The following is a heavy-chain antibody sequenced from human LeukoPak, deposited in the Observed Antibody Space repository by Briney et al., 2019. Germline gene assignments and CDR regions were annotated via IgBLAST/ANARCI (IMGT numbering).Heavy chain of an antibody. CDR2: IIPVFGTT. J-gene: IGHJ4*02. D-gene: IGHD6-19*01. CDR1: GGTFSSYA. Sequence: ASVKVSCKASGGTFSSYAISWVRQGPGQGLEWMGGIIPVFGTTKYAQKFHGRVTITADESTTTVYMELSGLTSEDTAVYYCVRGQLRQWLVEPFDYWGQGTLVAVSS. V-gene: IGHV1-69*13. CDR3: VRGQLRQWLVEPFDY.